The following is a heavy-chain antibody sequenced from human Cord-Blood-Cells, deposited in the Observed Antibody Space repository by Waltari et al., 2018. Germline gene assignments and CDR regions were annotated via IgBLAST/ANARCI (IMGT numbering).Heavy chain of an antibody. CDR2: INHSGST. CDR3: ARGPYYGSGRHPNPPYYYYMDV. Sequence: QVQLQQWGAGLLKPSETLSLTCAVYGGSFSGYYWSWIRQPPGKGLEWIGEINHSGSTNYNPSLKSRVTISVDTSKNQCSLKLSSVTAADTAVYYCARGPYYGSGRHPNPPYYYYMDVWGKGTTVTVSS. V-gene: IGHV4-34*01. J-gene: IGHJ6*03. D-gene: IGHD3-10*01. CDR1: GGSFSGYY.